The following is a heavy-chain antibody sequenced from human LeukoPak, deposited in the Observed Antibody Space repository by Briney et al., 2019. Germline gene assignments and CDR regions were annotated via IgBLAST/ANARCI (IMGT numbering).Heavy chain of an antibody. D-gene: IGHD6-19*01. V-gene: IGHV1-18*01. CDR2: TSAYNGNT. Sequence: GASVKLSCKASGYTFTIYGISWVRQAPGQGLGWRGWTSAYNGNTNYSQKLQGRGTMTTDTSTSTAYMELRSLRSDDTAVYYCARGLWPTVAGYFDYWGQGTLVTVSS. J-gene: IGHJ4*02. CDR3: ARGLWPTVAGYFDY. CDR1: GYTFTIYG.